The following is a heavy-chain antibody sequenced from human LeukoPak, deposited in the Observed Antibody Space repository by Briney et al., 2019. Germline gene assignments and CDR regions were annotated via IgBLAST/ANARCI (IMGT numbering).Heavy chain of an antibody. D-gene: IGHD3-22*01. CDR2: INHSGST. CDR1: GGSFSGYY. V-gene: IGHV4-34*01. J-gene: IGHJ4*02. Sequence: SETLSLTCAVYGGSFSGYYWSWIRQPPGKGLEWIGEINHSGSTNYNPSLKSRVTISVDTSKNQFSLKLSSVTAADTAVYYCARSWGYYDSSGYPFDFDYWGQGTLVTVSS. CDR3: ARSWGYYDSSGYPFDFDY.